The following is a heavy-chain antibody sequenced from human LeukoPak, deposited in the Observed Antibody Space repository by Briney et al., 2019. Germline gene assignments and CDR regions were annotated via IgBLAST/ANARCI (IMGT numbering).Heavy chain of an antibody. CDR2: ISAYNGNT. Sequence: GASVKVSCKASGYTFTSYGISWVRQAPGQGLEWMGWISAYNGNTNYAQKLRGRVTMTTDTSTSTAYMELRSLRSDDTAVYYCARVAHNSYGDYNEQWFDPWGQGTLVTVSS. CDR1: GYTFTSYG. D-gene: IGHD4-17*01. CDR3: ARVAHNSYGDYNEQWFDP. J-gene: IGHJ5*02. V-gene: IGHV1-18*01.